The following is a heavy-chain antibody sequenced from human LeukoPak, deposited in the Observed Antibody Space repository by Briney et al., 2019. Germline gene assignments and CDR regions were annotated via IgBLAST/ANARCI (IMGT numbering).Heavy chain of an antibody. D-gene: IGHD2-15*01. CDR2: INPNSGGT. V-gene: IGHV1-2*02. J-gene: IGHJ3*02. Sequence: ASVKVSCKASGYTFTGYYMHWVRQAPGQGLEWMGWINPNSGGTNYAQKFQGRVTMTRDMSTSTVYMELSSLRSEDTAVYYCARECSGGSCHYRAFDIWGQGTMVTVSS. CDR3: ARECSGGSCHYRAFDI. CDR1: GYTFTGYY.